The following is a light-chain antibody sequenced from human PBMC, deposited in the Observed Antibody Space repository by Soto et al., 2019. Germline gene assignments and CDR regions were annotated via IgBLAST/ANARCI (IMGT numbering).Light chain of an antibody. CDR3: QQYGALPLT. V-gene: IGKV3-20*01. CDR1: QSVVNYQ. J-gene: IGKJ1*01. CDR2: NTF. Sequence: EVVLTQSPGTLSLSPGERATLSCRTSQSVVNYQLAWYRQKPGQAPRLLIYNTFHRATGIPDRFSGTGSETDFTLTISRLEPEDFAVYHCQQYGALPLTFGQGTRVEIK.